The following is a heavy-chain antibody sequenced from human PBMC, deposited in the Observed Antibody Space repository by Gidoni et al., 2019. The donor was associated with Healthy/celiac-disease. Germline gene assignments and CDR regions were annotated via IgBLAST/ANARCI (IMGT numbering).Heavy chain of an antibody. CDR2: ISYDGSNK. V-gene: IGHV3-30-3*01. Sequence: QVQLVESGGGVVQPGRSLRLSCAASGFTFRSYAMHWVRQAPGKGLEWVAVISYDGSNKYYADSVKGRFTISRDNSKNTLYLQMNSLRAEDTAVYYCARDPNPVVVTDPEYFQHWGQGTLVTVSS. D-gene: IGHD2-21*02. CDR1: GFTFRSYA. CDR3: ARDPNPVVVTDPEYFQH. J-gene: IGHJ1*01.